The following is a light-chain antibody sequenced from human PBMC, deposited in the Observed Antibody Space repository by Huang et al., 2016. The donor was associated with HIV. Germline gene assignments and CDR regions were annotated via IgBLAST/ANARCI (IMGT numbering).Light chain of an antibody. CDR3: QQYNNWPPMYT. CDR1: QSVSSN. J-gene: IGKJ2*01. Sequence: DIVMTQSPATLSVSPGERATLSCRASQSVSSNLAWYQQKPGQAPRLLIYGASTRATGIPARFSALGSGTEFTLTISSLQSEDFAVYYCQQYNNWPPMYTFGQGTNLEIK. CDR2: GAS. V-gene: IGKV3-15*01.